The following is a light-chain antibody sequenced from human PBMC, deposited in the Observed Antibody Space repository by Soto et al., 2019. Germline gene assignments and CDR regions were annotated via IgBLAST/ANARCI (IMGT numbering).Light chain of an antibody. CDR3: GSYGGSDHVV. J-gene: IGLJ2*01. CDR2: EVV. CDR1: SSDVAGYNY. Sequence: QSALTQPPSASGSPGQSVTISCTGTSSDVAGYNYVSWYQQHPGTAPKLMIYEVVKRPSGVPDRFSGSKSGNTASLTVSGLQAEDEADYYCGSYGGSDHVVFGGGTKLTVL. V-gene: IGLV2-8*01.